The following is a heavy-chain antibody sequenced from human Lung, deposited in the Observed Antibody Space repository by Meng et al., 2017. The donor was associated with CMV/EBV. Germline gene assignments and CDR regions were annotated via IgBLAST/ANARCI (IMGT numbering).Heavy chain of an antibody. J-gene: IGHJ4*02. CDR1: GFTFSSFS. CDR3: ARDLRWRALDY. CDR2: IRHDGINE. V-gene: IGHV3-30*02. Sequence: VQLVESGGGVDPPGGSLGLSCAAFGFTFSSFSMHWVRQAPGKGLEWVSFIRHDGINEYYVDSVKGRFTISRDNSKNTLYLQMNSLRVEDTAVYYCARDLRWRALDYWGQGTLVTVSS. D-gene: IGHD1-26*01.